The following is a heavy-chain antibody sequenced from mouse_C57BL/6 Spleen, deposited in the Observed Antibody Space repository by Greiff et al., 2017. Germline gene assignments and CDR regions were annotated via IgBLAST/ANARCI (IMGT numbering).Heavy chain of an antibody. CDR1: GFTFSSYA. Sequence: VQLKESGGGLVKPGGSLKLSCAASGFTFSSYAMSWVRQTPEKRLEWVATISDGGSYTYYPDNVKGRFTISRDNAKNNLYLQMSHLKSEDTAMYYCAREDRGLDYWGQGTTLTVSS. V-gene: IGHV5-4*01. CDR2: ISDGGSYT. J-gene: IGHJ2*01. CDR3: AREDRGLDY.